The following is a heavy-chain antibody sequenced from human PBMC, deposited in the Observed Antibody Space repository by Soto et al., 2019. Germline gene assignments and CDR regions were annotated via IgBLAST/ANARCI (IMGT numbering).Heavy chain of an antibody. Sequence: GASVKVYCKASGYTFTSYYMHWERQAPGQGLEWLGIINPSGGSTSYAQKFQGRVTMTRDTSTSTVYMELSSLRSEDTAVYYCARVKHTAMVGDWYFDLWGRGTLVTVSS. CDR2: INPSGGST. D-gene: IGHD5-18*01. CDR1: GYTFTSYY. J-gene: IGHJ2*01. CDR3: ARVKHTAMVGDWYFDL. V-gene: IGHV1-46*01.